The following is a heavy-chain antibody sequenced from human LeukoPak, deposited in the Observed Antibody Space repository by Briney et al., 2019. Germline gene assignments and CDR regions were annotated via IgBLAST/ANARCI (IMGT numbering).Heavy chain of an antibody. J-gene: IGHJ3*02. CDR3: ARDIRRVGRYFDWLYPKGAFDI. CDR2: INPSVVST. D-gene: IGHD3-9*01. CDR1: GYTFTSYY. V-gene: IGHV1-46*01. Sequence: GASVKVSCKASGYTFTSYYMHWVRQAPGQGLEWMGIINPSVVSTSYAQKFQGRVTMTRDTSTSTVYMELSSLRSEDTAVYYCARDIRRVGRYFDWLYPKGAFDIWGQGTMVTVSS.